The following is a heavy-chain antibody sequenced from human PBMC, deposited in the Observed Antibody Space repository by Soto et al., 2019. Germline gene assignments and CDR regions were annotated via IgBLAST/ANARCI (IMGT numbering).Heavy chain of an antibody. CDR1: GYSFTSYW. Sequence: GESLKISCKGSGYSFTSYWIGWVRQMPGKGLEWMGIIYPGDSDTRYSPSFQGQVTISADKSISTAYLQWSSLKASDTAMYYCARHYEYSSSSSFLASYYMDVWGKGTTVTVSS. J-gene: IGHJ6*03. CDR3: ARHYEYSSSSSFLASYYMDV. V-gene: IGHV5-51*01. D-gene: IGHD6-6*01. CDR2: IYPGDSDT.